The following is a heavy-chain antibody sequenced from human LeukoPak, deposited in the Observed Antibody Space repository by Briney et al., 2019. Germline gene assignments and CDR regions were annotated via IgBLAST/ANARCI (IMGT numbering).Heavy chain of an antibody. D-gene: IGHD5-18*01. CDR2: VDHRGII. CDR3: ARRQLWLLWYFDY. V-gene: IGHV4-34*01. Sequence: PSETLSLTCAVYSTSFNDYYWSWLRQSPGKGLEWIGEVDHRGIINYNPSLKSRITISADTSKSHFSLNLTSVTAADTAVYYCARRQLWLLWYFDYWGQGTPATVSS. CDR1: STSFNDYY. J-gene: IGHJ4*02.